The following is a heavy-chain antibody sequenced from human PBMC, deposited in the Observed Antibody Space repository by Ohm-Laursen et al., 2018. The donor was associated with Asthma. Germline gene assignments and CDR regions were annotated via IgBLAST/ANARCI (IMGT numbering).Heavy chain of an antibody. CDR3: ARDSGLLGFVVVDY. V-gene: IGHV3-11*01. J-gene: IGHJ4*02. Sequence: LSLTCTVSGGSISSGGYYWSWIRQAPGKGLEWISYISSSSATIYYADSVKGRFTISRDNAKKSLYLQMDSLRAEDTAVYYCARDSGLLGFVVVDYWGQGILVTVSS. D-gene: IGHD2-15*01. CDR2: ISSSSATI. CDR1: GGSISSGGYY.